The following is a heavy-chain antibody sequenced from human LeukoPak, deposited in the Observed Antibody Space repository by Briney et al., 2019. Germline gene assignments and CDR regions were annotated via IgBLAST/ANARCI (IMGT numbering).Heavy chain of an antibody. CDR3: HMVRGGGYFDY. Sequence: SETLSLTCIVSGGSINNYYWNCIRQTPGKGLEWIGEINHSGNTNYNPSLKSRVTISLDTSKNQFSLNLTSVTAADTAVYYCHMVRGGGYFDYWGQGTLVTVSS. D-gene: IGHD3-10*01. V-gene: IGHV4-34*01. CDR2: INHSGNT. CDR1: GGSINNYY. J-gene: IGHJ4*02.